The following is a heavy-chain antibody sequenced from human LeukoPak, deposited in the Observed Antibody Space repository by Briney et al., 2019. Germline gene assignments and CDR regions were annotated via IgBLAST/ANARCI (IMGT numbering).Heavy chain of an antibody. CDR1: GFTFSSYA. V-gene: IGHV3-23*01. CDR3: ARNEYSSSSEYADY. J-gene: IGHJ4*02. Sequence: PGGSLRLSCAASGFTFSSYAMSWVRQAPGKGLEWVSTISGSGGSTDYADSLKGRFTISRDNSKNTLYLQMNSLRAEDTAVYYCARNEYSSSSEYADYWGQGTLVTVSS. CDR2: ISGSGGST. D-gene: IGHD6-6*01.